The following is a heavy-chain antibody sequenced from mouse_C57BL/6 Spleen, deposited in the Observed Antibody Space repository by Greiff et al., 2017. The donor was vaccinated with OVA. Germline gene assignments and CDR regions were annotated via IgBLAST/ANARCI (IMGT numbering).Heavy chain of an antibody. CDR2: IDPSDSYT. CDR1: GYTFTSYW. V-gene: IGHV1-69*01. CDR3: ARSDYGSSYGYWYFDV. Sequence: QVQLKQPGAELVMPGASVKLSCKASGYTFTSYWMHWVKQRPGQGLEWIGEIDPSDSYTNYNQKFKGKSTLTVDKSSSTAYMQLSSLTSEDSAVYYCARSDYGSSYGYWYFDVWGTGTTVTVSS. J-gene: IGHJ1*03. D-gene: IGHD1-1*01.